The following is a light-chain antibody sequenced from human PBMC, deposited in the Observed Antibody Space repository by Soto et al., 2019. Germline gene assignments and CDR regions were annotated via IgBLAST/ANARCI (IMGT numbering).Light chain of an antibody. J-gene: IGKJ5*01. Sequence: DLRCTKSPCFLSAAVGGRVPVTCRASQGISSYLAWYQQKPGKAPKLLIYAASTLQSGVPSRFSGSGSGTEFTLTISRLQPEDLATYYCQQLNSYPITFGQGTRLEIK. CDR3: QQLNSYPIT. CDR1: QGISSY. CDR2: AAS. V-gene: IGKV1-9*01.